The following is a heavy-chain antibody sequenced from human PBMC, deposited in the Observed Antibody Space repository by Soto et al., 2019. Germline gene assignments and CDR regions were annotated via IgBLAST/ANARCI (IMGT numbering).Heavy chain of an antibody. D-gene: IGHD6-19*01. V-gene: IGHV4-4*02. J-gene: IGHJ4*02. Sequence: QVQLQESGPGLVKPSGTLSLTCAVSSGSVFSSNWWSWVRLPPGMGLEWIGETRNSGGANYNPSLKSRVTITVDRSRNHIFLELSSVTAADTAVYYCASHLVMAGTRGFDHWGLGTLVTVSS. CDR3: ASHLVMAGTRGFDH. CDR2: TRNSGGA. CDR1: SGSVFSSNW.